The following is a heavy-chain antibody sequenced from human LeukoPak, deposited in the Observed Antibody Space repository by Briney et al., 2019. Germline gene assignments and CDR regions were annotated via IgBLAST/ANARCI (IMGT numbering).Heavy chain of an antibody. CDR2: ISGSGGST. D-gene: IGHD1-26*01. Sequence: PGGSLRVSCAASGFTFSSYAMSWVRQAPGKGLEWVSAISGSGGSTYYADSVKGRFTISRDNSKNTLYLQMNSLRAEDTAVYYCAKVIGYYYYYYMDVWGKGTTVTVSS. CDR3: AKVIGYYYYYYMDV. V-gene: IGHV3-23*01. CDR1: GFTFSSYA. J-gene: IGHJ6*03.